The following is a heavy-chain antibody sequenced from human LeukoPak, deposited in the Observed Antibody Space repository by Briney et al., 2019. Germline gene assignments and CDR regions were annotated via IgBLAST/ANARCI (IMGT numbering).Heavy chain of an antibody. CDR1: GFTFSSYA. Sequence: GGSLRLSCAASGFTFSSYAMSWVRQAPGKGLEWVSAISGSGGSTYYADSVKGRFTISRDNSKNTLYLQMNSLRAEDTAVYYCAKDGPSGPLYDFWSGFTLDAFDIWGQGTMVTVSS. CDR3: AKDGPSGPLYDFWSGFTLDAFDI. CDR2: ISGSGGST. J-gene: IGHJ3*02. V-gene: IGHV3-23*01. D-gene: IGHD3-3*01.